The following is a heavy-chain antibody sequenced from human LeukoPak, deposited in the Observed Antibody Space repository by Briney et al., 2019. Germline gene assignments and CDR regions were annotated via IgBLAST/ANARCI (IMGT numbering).Heavy chain of an antibody. CDR3: AKGAYSSGWYYFDY. Sequence: GGSLRLSCAASGFTFSSYGMPWVRQAPGKGLEWVAVISYDGSNKYYADSVKGRFTISRDNSKNTLYLQMNSLRAEDTAVYYCAKGAYSSGWYYFDYWGQGTPVTVSS. D-gene: IGHD6-19*01. CDR1: GFTFSSYG. J-gene: IGHJ4*02. CDR2: ISYDGSNK. V-gene: IGHV3-30*18.